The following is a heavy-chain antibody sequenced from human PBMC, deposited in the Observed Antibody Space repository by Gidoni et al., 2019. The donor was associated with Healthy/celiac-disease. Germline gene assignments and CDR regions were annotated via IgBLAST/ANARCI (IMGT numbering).Heavy chain of an antibody. Sequence: QVQLQESGPGLVKPSETLSLTCTVSGGSISSYYWSWIRQPPGKGLEWIGYIYYSGSTNYNPSLKSRVTISVDTSKNQFSLKLSSVTAADTAVYYCARSAIVGYYYGMDVWGQGTTVTVSS. CDR2: IYYSGST. CDR3: ARSAIVGYYYGMDV. CDR1: GGSISSYY. V-gene: IGHV4-59*01. D-gene: IGHD2-21*02. J-gene: IGHJ6*02.